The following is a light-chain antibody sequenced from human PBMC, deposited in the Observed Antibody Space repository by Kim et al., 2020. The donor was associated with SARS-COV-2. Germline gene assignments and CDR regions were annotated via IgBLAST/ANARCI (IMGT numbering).Light chain of an antibody. Sequence: GQTSRITCKGDSLKRYYASWYQQKPGQAPVLVIYGKNNRPSGIPDRFSGSSSGNTASLTITGAQAEDEADYYCNSRDSSGNHWVFGGGTQLTVL. CDR1: SLKRYY. CDR2: GKN. J-gene: IGLJ3*02. V-gene: IGLV3-19*01. CDR3: NSRDSSGNHWV.